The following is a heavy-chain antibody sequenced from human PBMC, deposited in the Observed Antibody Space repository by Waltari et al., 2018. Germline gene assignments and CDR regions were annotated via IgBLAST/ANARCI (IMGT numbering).Heavy chain of an antibody. CDR1: GFTFSNAW. Sequence: EVQLVESGGGLVKPGGSLRLSCAASGFTFSNAWMSWVRQAPGKGLEWVGRIKSKTDGGTTDYAAPVKGRFTISRDDSKNTLYLQMNSLKTEDTAVYYCTIELYDFWSGYYQGIDYWGQGTLVTVSS. CDR3: TIELYDFWSGYYQGIDY. V-gene: IGHV3-15*01. D-gene: IGHD3-3*01. CDR2: IKSKTDGGTT. J-gene: IGHJ4*02.